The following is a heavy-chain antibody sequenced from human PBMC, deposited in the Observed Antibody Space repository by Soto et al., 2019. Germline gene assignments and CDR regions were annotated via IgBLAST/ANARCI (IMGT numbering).Heavy chain of an antibody. CDR1: GYDFSSYA. CDR2: INIGSGNT. CDR3: ARDPSYYGMDV. J-gene: IGHJ6*02. V-gene: IGHV1-3*04. Sequence: ASVKVSCKASGYDFSSYAMHWVRHAPWQRLEWMGWINIGSGNTEYSQNFQDRITITRDTSSSTVYMELNSLKSEDTAVYYCARDPSYYGMDVWGQGTTVTVSS.